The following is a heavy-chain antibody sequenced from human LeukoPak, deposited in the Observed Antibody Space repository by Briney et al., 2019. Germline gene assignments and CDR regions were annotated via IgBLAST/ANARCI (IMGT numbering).Heavy chain of an antibody. V-gene: IGHV4-39*07. Sequence: SETLSLTCTVSGGSISSSSYYWGWIRQPPGKGLEWIGSIYYSGSTYYNPSLKSRVTISVDASKNQFSLKLSSVTAADTAVYYCARGLVRWELPTVYYFDYWGQGTLVTVSS. D-gene: IGHD1-26*01. CDR3: ARGLVRWELPTVYYFDY. CDR2: IYYSGST. J-gene: IGHJ4*02. CDR1: GGSISSSSYY.